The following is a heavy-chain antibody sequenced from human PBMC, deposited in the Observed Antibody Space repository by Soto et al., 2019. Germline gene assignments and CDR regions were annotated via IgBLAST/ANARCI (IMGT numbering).Heavy chain of an antibody. J-gene: IGHJ5*02. V-gene: IGHV4-59*01. CDR1: GGSMSTYY. Sequence: QVQLQESGPGLVKPSETLSLTCTASGGSMSTYYWNWMRQPPGKGLEWIGYVYSSGSTNYNPSLKSLVAISIDTSKKQSSLKLTSVPAADTAVYYCASAFGGWPPVAWGQGTLVTVSS. D-gene: IGHD6-19*01. CDR2: VYSSGST. CDR3: ASAFGGWPPVA.